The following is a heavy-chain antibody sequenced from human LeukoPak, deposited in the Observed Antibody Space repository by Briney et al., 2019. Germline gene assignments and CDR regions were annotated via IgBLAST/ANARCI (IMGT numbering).Heavy chain of an antibody. Sequence: PSETLSLTCTVSGGSFSSSSYYWGWIRQPPGKGLEWIGSINYSENTYYNPSLKSRVTISVDTSKRQFSLKLSSVTAADTAVYYCARDIPSGYHDFWGQGTLVTVSS. CDR1: GGSFSSSSYY. V-gene: IGHV4-39*07. D-gene: IGHD3-3*01. J-gene: IGHJ4*02. CDR2: INYSENT. CDR3: ARDIPSGYHDF.